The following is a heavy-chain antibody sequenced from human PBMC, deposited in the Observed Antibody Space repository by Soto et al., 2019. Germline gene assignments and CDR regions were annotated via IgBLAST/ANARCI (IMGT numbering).Heavy chain of an antibody. J-gene: IGHJ4*02. CDR3: ASPMTTVPINPSQSPPFDY. V-gene: IGHV1-69*12. CDR2: IIPIFGTA. D-gene: IGHD4-17*01. CDR1: GGTFSSYA. Sequence: QVQLVQSGAEVKKPGSSVKVSCKASGGTFSSYAISWVRQAPGQGLEWMGGIIPIFGTANYAQKFQGRVTITADESTSTAYMELSRLRSEDTAVYYCASPMTTVPINPSQSPPFDYWGQGTLVTVSS.